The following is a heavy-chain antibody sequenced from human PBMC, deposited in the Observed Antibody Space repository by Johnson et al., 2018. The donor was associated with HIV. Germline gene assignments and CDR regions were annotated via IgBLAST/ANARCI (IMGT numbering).Heavy chain of an antibody. D-gene: IGHD6-13*01. J-gene: IGHJ3*02. CDR3: ARVGVYKQFLAFDAFDI. Sequence: QVQLVESGGGLVKPGGSLRLSCAASGFTFSTYAMFWVRQAPGKGLEWVAVISHDGSNKYYGDSVKGRFTISRDNSKNMLFLKMNSLRAEDTAVYYCARVGVYKQFLAFDAFDIWGQGTMVTVSS. CDR2: ISHDGSNK. V-gene: IGHV3-30-3*01. CDR1: GFTFSTYA.